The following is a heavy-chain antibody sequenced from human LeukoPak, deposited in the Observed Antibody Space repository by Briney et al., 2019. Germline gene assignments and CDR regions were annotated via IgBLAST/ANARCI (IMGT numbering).Heavy chain of an antibody. J-gene: IGHJ4*02. Sequence: GGSLRLSCAASGFTFSSSWMTWVRQAPGKGLEWVANIKEDGSEKYYVDFVKGRFTISRDNAKNSLYLQMNSLRAEDTAVYYCARDQRASPAAADYWGQGTLVTVSS. CDR1: GFTFSSSW. D-gene: IGHD2-15*01. V-gene: IGHV3-7*01. CDR3: ARDQRASPAAADY. CDR2: IKEDGSEK.